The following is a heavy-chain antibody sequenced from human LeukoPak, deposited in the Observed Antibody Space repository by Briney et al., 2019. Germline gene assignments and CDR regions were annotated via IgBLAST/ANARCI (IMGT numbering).Heavy chain of an antibody. CDR1: GDSVSSNGAA. Sequence: SQTLSLTCAISGDSVSSNGAAWDWIRQSPSRGLEWLRRTYYRSQQWYSDYAPSVKGRITINADTSQNQFSLHLNSVTPEDTAVYYCGRETDFGVVTNWGQGTLVTVSS. J-gene: IGHJ4*02. V-gene: IGHV6-1*01. CDR2: TYYRSQQWYS. CDR3: GRETDFGVVTN. D-gene: IGHD3-3*01.